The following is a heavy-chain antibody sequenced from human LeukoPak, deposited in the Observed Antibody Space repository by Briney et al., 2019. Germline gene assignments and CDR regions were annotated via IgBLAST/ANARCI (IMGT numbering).Heavy chain of an antibody. CDR1: GFTFNSYW. Sequence: GGSLRLSCAASGFTFNSYWMSWVRQAPGKGLEWVSAISGSGGSTYYADSVKGRFTISRDNSKNTLYLQMNSLRAEDTAVYYCAKDNPRYNWNGGFDPWGQGTLVTVSS. CDR3: AKDNPRYNWNGGFDP. CDR2: ISGSGGST. D-gene: IGHD1-20*01. J-gene: IGHJ5*02. V-gene: IGHV3-23*01.